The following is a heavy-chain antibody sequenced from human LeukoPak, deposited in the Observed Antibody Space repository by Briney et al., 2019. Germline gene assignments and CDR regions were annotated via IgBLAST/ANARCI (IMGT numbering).Heavy chain of an antibody. CDR3: AMIEQVVSNVEGGY. Sequence: GGSLRLSCAASGFTVSSSYAMSWVRQAPGKGLEWVSAISGSGGSTYYADSVKGRFTISRDNSKNTLYLQMNSLRADDTAVYFCAMIEQVVSNVEGGYWGQGTLVTVSS. D-gene: IGHD6-6*01. V-gene: IGHV3-23*01. J-gene: IGHJ4*02. CDR2: ISGSGGST. CDR1: GFTVSSSYA.